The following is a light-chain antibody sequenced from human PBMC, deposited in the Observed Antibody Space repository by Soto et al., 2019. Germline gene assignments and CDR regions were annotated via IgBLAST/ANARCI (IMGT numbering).Light chain of an antibody. Sequence: QSVLTQPASVSGSPGQSITTSCTGTSSDVGDYNYVSWYQQHPGKAPKFMIYDVTIRPSGVSNRFSGSKSGNTASLTISGLQAEDEADYYCSSYTSSSRYVFGTGTKVTVL. J-gene: IGLJ1*01. CDR1: SSDVGDYNY. CDR3: SSYTSSSRYV. CDR2: DVT. V-gene: IGLV2-14*01.